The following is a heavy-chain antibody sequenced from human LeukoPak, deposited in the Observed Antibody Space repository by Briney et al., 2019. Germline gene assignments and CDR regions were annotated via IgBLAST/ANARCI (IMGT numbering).Heavy chain of an antibody. CDR2: INYSGST. D-gene: IGHD1-14*01. CDR3: ARVVTGNFRWYFDL. V-gene: IGHV4-30-2*01. Sequence: SQTLSLTCAVSGGSITSGGYSWSCVRQPPGKDLECIGYINYSGSTKYNPPLKSRVAISADRSESQVSLKLSSVTAADTAVYYCARVVTGNFRWYFDLWGRGTLVTVSS. CDR1: GGSITSGGYS. J-gene: IGHJ2*01.